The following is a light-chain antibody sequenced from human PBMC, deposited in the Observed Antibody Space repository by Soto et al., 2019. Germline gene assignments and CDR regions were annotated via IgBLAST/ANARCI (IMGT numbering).Light chain of an antibody. CDR2: DAS. Sequence: EIVVTQSPGILSLSPGERATLSCMASQSVSSNYLAWYQQKPGQAPRILMYDASTRATGISARFSGSGSGTEFTPTISSLQSEDFAVYYCQQYNVWPLTFGGGTKVDIK. CDR3: QQYNVWPLT. CDR1: QSVSSN. J-gene: IGKJ4*01. V-gene: IGKV3-15*01.